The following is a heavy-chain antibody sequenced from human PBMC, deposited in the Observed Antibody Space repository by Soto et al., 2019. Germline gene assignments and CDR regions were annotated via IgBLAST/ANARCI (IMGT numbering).Heavy chain of an antibody. CDR1: GFTFSSSG. J-gene: IGHJ4*02. CDR3: AKAGRGFGDFVHH. D-gene: IGHD3-10*01. Sequence: SLRLSCAASGFTFSSSGMHWVRQAPGKGLEWVTGILYDGSDKYYADSVKGRFTISRENSKNTLYLQMNSLRTEDSAVYYCAKAGRGFGDFVHHWGQGTPVTVSS. CDR2: ILYDGSDK. V-gene: IGHV3-30*18.